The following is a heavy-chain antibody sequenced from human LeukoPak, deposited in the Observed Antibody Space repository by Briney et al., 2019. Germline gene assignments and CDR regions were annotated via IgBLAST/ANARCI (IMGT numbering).Heavy chain of an antibody. CDR3: ARNDWGIDY. J-gene: IGHJ4*02. V-gene: IGHV3-74*01. CDR2: IDSFGNTM. D-gene: IGHD2-21*01. Sequence: PGGSLRLSCAASGFTFSSHWMHWVRQDPGRGLLWVSRIDSFGNTMGYADFVKGRFIISRDNAKNTLYLEMNSLREEDTAVYYCARNDWGIDYWGRRALVTVSS. CDR1: GFTFSSHW.